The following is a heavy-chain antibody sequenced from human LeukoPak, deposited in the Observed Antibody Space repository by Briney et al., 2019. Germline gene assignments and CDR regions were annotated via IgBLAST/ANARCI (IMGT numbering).Heavy chain of an antibody. Sequence: GGSLRLSCAASGFTFHNAWMTWVRQAPGKGLEWVGRMKSNRDGGTSDYAAPVKGRFTISRDDSKNTLYLHMNSLRAEDTAVYYCTTLSNDVHYWGQGTLVTVS. CDR3: TTLSNDVHY. CDR1: GFTFHNAW. D-gene: IGHD4-11*01. J-gene: IGHJ4*02. CDR2: MKSNRDGGTS. V-gene: IGHV3-15*01.